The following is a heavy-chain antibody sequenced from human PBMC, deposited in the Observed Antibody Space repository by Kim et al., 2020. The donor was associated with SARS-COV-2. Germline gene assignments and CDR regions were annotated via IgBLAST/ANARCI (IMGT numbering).Heavy chain of an antibody. CDR1: GYTFTGYY. D-gene: IGHD1-7*01. V-gene: IGHV1-2*06. CDR3: ARGSGTTRRWAFDI. CDR2: INPNSGGT. Sequence: ASVKVSCKASGYTFTGYYMHWVRQAPGQGLEWMGRINPNSGGTNYAQKFQGRVTMTRDTSISTAYMELSRLRSDDTAVYYCARGSGTTRRWAFDIWGQGTMVTVSS. J-gene: IGHJ3*02.